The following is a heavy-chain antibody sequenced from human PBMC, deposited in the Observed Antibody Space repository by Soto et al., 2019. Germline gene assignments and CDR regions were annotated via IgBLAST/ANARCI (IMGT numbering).Heavy chain of an antibody. CDR2: INPNSGGT. CDR1: GYTFTGYY. V-gene: IGHV1-2*02. CDR3: AREGCSGGSCYSDLSFDY. D-gene: IGHD2-15*01. J-gene: IGHJ4*02. Sequence: GASVKVSCKASGYTFTGYYMHWVRQAPGQGLEWMGWINPNSGGTNYAQKFQGRVTMTRDTSISTAYMELSRLRSDDTAVYYCAREGCSGGSCYSDLSFDYWGQGTLVIVSS.